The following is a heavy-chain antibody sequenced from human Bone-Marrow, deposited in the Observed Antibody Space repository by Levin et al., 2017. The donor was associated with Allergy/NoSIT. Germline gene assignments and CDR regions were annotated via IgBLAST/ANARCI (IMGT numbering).Heavy chain of an antibody. CDR1: GFTFSSYE. V-gene: IGHV3-48*03. J-gene: IGHJ4*02. CDR3: ARGSQSAVQGPSKWQTNYYFDY. Sequence: GESLKISCAASGFTFSSYEMNWVRQAPGKGLEWVSYISSSGSTIYYADSVKGRFTISRDNAKNSLYLQMNSLRAEDTAVYYCARGSQSAVQGPSKWQTNYYFDYWGQGTLVTVSS. CDR2: ISSSGSTI. D-gene: IGHD1/OR15-1a*01.